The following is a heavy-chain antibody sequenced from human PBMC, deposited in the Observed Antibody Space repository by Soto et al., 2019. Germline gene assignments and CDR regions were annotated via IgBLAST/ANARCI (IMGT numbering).Heavy chain of an antibody. CDR3: AGGGANDAFDV. V-gene: IGHV3-53*02. CDR1: GFIVSNNY. Sequence: EVQLVETGGGLIQPGGSLRLSCAASGFIVSNNYMSWVRQAPGKGLEWVSVLYSGGGTYYADSVKGRFTISRDSSKNTLYLQMTSLSDEDTAVYFCAGGGANDAFDVWGQGTMVTVSS. J-gene: IGHJ3*01. CDR2: LYSGGGT. D-gene: IGHD1-26*01.